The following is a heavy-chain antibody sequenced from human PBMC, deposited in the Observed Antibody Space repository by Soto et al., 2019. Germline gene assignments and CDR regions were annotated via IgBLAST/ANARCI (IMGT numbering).Heavy chain of an antibody. J-gene: IGHJ3*02. Sequence: GGSLRLSCAASGFTFSSYSMNWVRQAPGKGLEWVSSISSSSSYIYYADSVKGRFTISRDNAKNSLYLQMNSLRAEDTAVYYCARDTFGGGSGKNAFDIWGQGTMVTVSS. CDR2: ISSSSSYI. D-gene: IGHD3-10*01. CDR3: ARDTFGGGSGKNAFDI. CDR1: GFTFSSYS. V-gene: IGHV3-21*01.